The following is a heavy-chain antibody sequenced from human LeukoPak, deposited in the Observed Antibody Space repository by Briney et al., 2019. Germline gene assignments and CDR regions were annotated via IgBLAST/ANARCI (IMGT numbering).Heavy chain of an antibody. V-gene: IGHV4-4*09. D-gene: IGHD3-10*01. J-gene: IGHJ4*02. CDR2: IYTSGST. CDR3: ARYSGGGRTAFADC. Sequence: PSETLSLTCTVSGASISSYYWSWLRQSPGKGLDWIGWIGDIYTSGSTNYNPSFKSRVNISVDTSKKQFSLRLSSVTAADTAVYYCARYSGGGRTAFADCWGQGTLVTVSS. CDR1: GASISSYY.